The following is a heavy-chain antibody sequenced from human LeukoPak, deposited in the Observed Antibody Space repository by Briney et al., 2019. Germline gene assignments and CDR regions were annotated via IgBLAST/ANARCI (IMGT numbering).Heavy chain of an antibody. CDR2: INPNSGGT. Sequence: GASVKVSCKASGYTFTGYYMHWVRQAPGQGLEWMGWINPNSGGTNHAQKFQGRVTMTRDTSISTAYMELSRLRSDDTAVYYCARDDRDGYLDYWGQGTLVTVSS. CDR1: GYTFTGYY. D-gene: IGHD5-24*01. V-gene: IGHV1-2*02. CDR3: ARDDRDGYLDY. J-gene: IGHJ4*02.